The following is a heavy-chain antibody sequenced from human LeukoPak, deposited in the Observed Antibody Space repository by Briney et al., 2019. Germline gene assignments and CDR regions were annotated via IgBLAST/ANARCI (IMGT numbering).Heavy chain of an antibody. CDR3: ARGATISETGYFDF. J-gene: IGHJ4*03. Sequence: SETLSLTCAVCGGSFIRYYRSWIRQSPGMGLEWIAEIDHRGDTNYNPSVKSRVTISVDTSKNQFSLKVRSLSAADTALYYCARGATISETGYFDFWGQGTLVTVSS. CDR1: GGSFIRYY. D-gene: IGHD5-24*01. V-gene: IGHV4-34*01. CDR2: IDHRGDT.